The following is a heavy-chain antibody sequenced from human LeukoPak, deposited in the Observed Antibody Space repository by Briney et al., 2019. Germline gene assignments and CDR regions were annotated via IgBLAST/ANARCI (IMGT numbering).Heavy chain of an antibody. Sequence: GRSLRLSCAVSDFTFSTYAMHWVRQAPDKGLEGVAVISYDGGKKYYADSVKGRFTISRDNSKNTLYLQMNSLRAEDTAMYYCASRKDTPHLPDYWGQGTLVTVSS. J-gene: IGHJ4*02. CDR2: ISYDGGKK. CDR1: DFTFSTYA. D-gene: IGHD5-18*01. V-gene: IGHV3-30-3*01. CDR3: ASRKDTPHLPDY.